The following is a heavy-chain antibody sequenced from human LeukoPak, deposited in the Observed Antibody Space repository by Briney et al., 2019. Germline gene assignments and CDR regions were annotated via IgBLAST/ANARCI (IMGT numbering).Heavy chain of an antibody. D-gene: IGHD1-26*01. CDR1: GASITNDH. CDR2: IDYPGST. Sequence: SETLSLTCSVSGASITNDHWSWIRQPPGEGLEWIGNIDYPGSTNYNPSLKSRVTISVDTSKNQLSLKLSSVTAADTAVYYCARGRRYSWYYYYMDVWGKGTTVTVSS. CDR3: ARGRRYSWYYYYMDV. J-gene: IGHJ6*03. V-gene: IGHV4-59*12.